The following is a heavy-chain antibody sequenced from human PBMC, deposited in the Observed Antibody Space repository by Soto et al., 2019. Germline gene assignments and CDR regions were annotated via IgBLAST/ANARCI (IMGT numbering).Heavy chain of an antibody. CDR3: ARFLQLRPLDY. J-gene: IGHJ4*02. CDR2: ITVSNGKP. CDR1: GYTFTSYG. V-gene: IGHV1-18*01. D-gene: IGHD1-7*01. Sequence: SVKVSCKASGYTFTSYGISWVRQAPGQGLEFMGWITVSNGKPNYAQKFQGRVTMTTDTSTSTAYMELRSLRSDDTAVYYCARFLQLRPLDYWGQGTLVTVSS.